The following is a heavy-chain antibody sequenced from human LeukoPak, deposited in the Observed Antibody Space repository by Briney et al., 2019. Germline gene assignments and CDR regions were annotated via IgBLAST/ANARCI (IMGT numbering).Heavy chain of an antibody. Sequence: GGSLRLSCAASGFTFSSYGMHWVRQAPGKGLEWVAVIPYDGSNEYYADSVKGRFTISRDNSKNTLYLQMNSLRAEDTAVYYCAKDFMAWELLYYFDYWGQGTLVTVSS. CDR3: AKDFMAWELLYYFDY. D-gene: IGHD1-26*01. J-gene: IGHJ4*02. V-gene: IGHV3-30*18. CDR1: GFTFSSYG. CDR2: IPYDGSNE.